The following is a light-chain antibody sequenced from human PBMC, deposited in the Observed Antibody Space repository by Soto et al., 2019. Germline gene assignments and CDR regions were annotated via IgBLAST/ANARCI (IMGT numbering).Light chain of an antibody. Sequence: DIQMTQSASSLSASLGDRVTITWEASQDISNYLNWYQQKPGKAPKLLIYDASNLETGVPSRFSGSGSGTDFTFTISSLQTEDIATYYCQQHDNLPLTFGGGTKVDIK. J-gene: IGKJ4*01. CDR1: QDISNY. CDR3: QQHDNLPLT. V-gene: IGKV1-33*01. CDR2: DAS.